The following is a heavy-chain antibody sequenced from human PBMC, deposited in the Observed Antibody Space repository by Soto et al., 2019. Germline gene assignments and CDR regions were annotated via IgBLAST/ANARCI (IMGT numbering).Heavy chain of an antibody. D-gene: IGHD6-19*01. CDR3: ARVICPPDAVAGTCDAFDI. J-gene: IGHJ3*02. Sequence: GASVKVSCKASGYTFISYGISWVRQAPGQGLEWMGWISAYNGNTNYAQKLQGRVTMTTDTSTSTAYMELRSLRSDDTAVYYCARVICPPDAVAGTCDAFDIWGQGTMVTVSS. CDR2: ISAYNGNT. CDR1: GYTFISYG. V-gene: IGHV1-18*01.